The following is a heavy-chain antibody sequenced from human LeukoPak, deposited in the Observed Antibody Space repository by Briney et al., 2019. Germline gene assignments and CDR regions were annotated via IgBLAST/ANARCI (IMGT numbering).Heavy chain of an antibody. Sequence: GRSLRLSCAASGFTFDDYAMHWVRQAPGKGLGWVSGISWNSGSIGYADSVKGRFTISRDNAKNSLYLQMNSLRAEDTALYYCASSSSSDYYYYGMDVWGQGTTVTVSS. D-gene: IGHD6-6*01. CDR3: ASSSSSDYYYYGMDV. J-gene: IGHJ6*02. V-gene: IGHV3-9*01. CDR2: ISWNSGSI. CDR1: GFTFDDYA.